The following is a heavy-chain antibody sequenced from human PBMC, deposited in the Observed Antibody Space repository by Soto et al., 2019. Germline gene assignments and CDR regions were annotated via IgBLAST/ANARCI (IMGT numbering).Heavy chain of an antibody. CDR3: ATSTHCTNGVCYTPTEYYFDY. J-gene: IGHJ4*02. D-gene: IGHD2-8*01. CDR2: IIPIFGTA. Sequence: ASVKVSCKASGGTFSSYAISWVRQAPGQGLEWMGGIIPIFGTANYAQKFQGRVTITADESTSTAYMELSSLRSEDTAVYYCATSTHCTNGVCYTPTEYYFDYWGQGTLVTVSS. V-gene: IGHV1-69*13. CDR1: GGTFSSYA.